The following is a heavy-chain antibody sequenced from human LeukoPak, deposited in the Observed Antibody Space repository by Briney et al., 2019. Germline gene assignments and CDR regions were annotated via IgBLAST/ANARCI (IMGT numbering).Heavy chain of an antibody. CDR3: ARAPYSSGWYVAGSTLDP. CDR1: GSTTFSRSW. J-gene: IGHJ5*02. CDR2: IKDDGSDT. D-gene: IGHD6-19*01. V-gene: IGHV3-74*03. Sequence: PGGSLRLSCAASGSTTFSRSWMHWVRQAPGKGLVWVSGIKDDGSDTTYADSVKGRFTISRDNAKNSLYLQMNSLRAEDTAVYYCARAPYSSGWYVAGSTLDPWGQGTLVTVSS.